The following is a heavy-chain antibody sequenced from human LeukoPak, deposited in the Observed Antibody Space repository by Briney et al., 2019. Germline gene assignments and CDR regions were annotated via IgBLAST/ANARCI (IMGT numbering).Heavy chain of an antibody. Sequence: GGSLRLSCAASGFTFSDYYMSWIRQAPGKGLEWVSYISSSGSTIYYADSVKGRFTISRDNAKNSLYLQMNSLRAEDTAVYYCARFRSSVSSGWYLYYYYMDVWGRGTTVTVSS. J-gene: IGHJ6*03. CDR3: ARFRSSVSSGWYLYYYYMDV. CDR1: GFTFSDYY. D-gene: IGHD6-19*01. V-gene: IGHV3-11*04. CDR2: ISSSGSTI.